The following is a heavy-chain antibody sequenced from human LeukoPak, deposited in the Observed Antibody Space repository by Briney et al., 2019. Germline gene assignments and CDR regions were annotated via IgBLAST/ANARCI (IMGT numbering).Heavy chain of an antibody. CDR3: ARDQSFPGSGWYVDY. J-gene: IGHJ4*02. D-gene: IGHD6-19*01. Sequence: GGSLRLSCAASGFTFDDYGMSWVRQAPGKGLEWVSGINWNGGSTGYADSVKGRFTISRDNAKNSLYLQMNSLRAEDTAVYYCARDQSFPGSGWYVDYWGQGTLVTVSS. V-gene: IGHV3-20*04. CDR2: INWNGGST. CDR1: GFTFDDYG.